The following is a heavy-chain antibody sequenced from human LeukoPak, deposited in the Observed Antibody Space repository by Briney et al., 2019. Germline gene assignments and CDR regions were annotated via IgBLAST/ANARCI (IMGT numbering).Heavy chain of an antibody. V-gene: IGHV4-30-2*01. CDR3: ARESKWGVAVAGHYYYGMDV. CDR1: GGSISSGGYS. Sequence: SETLSLTCAVSGGSISSGGYSWSWIRQPPGKGLEWIGYIYHSGSTYYNPSLKSRVTISVDRSKNQFSLKLSSVTAADTAVYYCARESKWGVAVAGHYYYGMDVWGQGTTVTVSS. J-gene: IGHJ6*02. D-gene: IGHD6-19*01. CDR2: IYHSGST.